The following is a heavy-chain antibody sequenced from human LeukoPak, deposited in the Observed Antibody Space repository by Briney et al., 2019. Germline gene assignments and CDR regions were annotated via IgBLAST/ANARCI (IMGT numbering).Heavy chain of an antibody. V-gene: IGHV4-31*03. CDR3: ARGPDANPFRWNY. J-gene: IGHJ4*02. CDR2: IYYSGST. CDR1: GGSISSGGYY. D-gene: IGHD2-15*01. Sequence: SQTLSLTCTVSGGSISSGGYYWSWIRQHPGKGLEWIGYIYYSGSTYYNPSLKSRVTISVDTSKNQFSLKLSSVTAADTAVYYCARGPDANPFRWNYWGQGTLVTVSS.